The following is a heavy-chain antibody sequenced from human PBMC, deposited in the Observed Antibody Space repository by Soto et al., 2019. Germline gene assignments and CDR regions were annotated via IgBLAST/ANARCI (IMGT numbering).Heavy chain of an antibody. Sequence: GGSLRLSCVPSGFTFSNYAMHWVRQAPGKGLGWVAVISSDGSEKYYLDSVRDRFTISRDNSKNTLYLQMNNLRPEDTAMYYCANSWTTLTTGFDFWGQGALVTVSS. CDR2: ISSDGSEK. CDR1: GFTFSNYA. D-gene: IGHD4-17*01. V-gene: IGHV3-30*18. J-gene: IGHJ4*02. CDR3: ANSWTTLTTGFDF.